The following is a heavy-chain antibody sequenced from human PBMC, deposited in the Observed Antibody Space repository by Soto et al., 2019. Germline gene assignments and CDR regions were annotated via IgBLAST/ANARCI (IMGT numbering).Heavy chain of an antibody. D-gene: IGHD4-17*01. CDR2: ISGSGGST. V-gene: IGHV3-23*01. Sequence: PGGSLRLSCAASGFTFSSYAMSWVRQAPGKGLEWVSAISGSGGSTYYADSVKGRFTISRDNSKNTLYLQMNSLRAEDTAVYYCARERAPSYGDYAENWFDPWGQGTLVTVSS. CDR3: ARERAPSYGDYAENWFDP. CDR1: GFTFSSYA. J-gene: IGHJ5*02.